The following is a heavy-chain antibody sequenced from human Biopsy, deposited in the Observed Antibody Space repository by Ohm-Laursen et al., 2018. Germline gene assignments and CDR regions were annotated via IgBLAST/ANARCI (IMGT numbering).Heavy chain of an antibody. D-gene: IGHD5-12*01. CDR3: ARLGSGDYFPTFFDF. V-gene: IGHV4-31*03. CDR2: IFYSANT. Sequence: SQTPSPTCIVSGVSINGGRYYWNWIRHHPGKGLEWIGNIFYSANTYYNPSLKSRVTISVDTSKNQFSLKLSSVTAADTAVYYCARLGSGDYFPTFFDFWGQGALVTVSS. J-gene: IGHJ4*02. CDR1: GVSINGGRYY.